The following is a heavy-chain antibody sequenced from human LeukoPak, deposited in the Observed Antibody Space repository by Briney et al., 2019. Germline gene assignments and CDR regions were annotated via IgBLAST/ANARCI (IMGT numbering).Heavy chain of an antibody. CDR1: GGSMSSYY. Sequence: PSETLSLTCTVSGGSMSSYYRSWIRQPPGKGLEWIGYIYYSGSTNYNPSLKSRVTISVDTSKNHFSLKLSSVTAADTAVYYCARDRRYYDTSGTVYYDAMDVWGQGTTVTVSS. J-gene: IGHJ6*02. CDR2: IYYSGST. V-gene: IGHV4-59*01. D-gene: IGHD3-22*01. CDR3: ARDRRYYDTSGTVYYDAMDV.